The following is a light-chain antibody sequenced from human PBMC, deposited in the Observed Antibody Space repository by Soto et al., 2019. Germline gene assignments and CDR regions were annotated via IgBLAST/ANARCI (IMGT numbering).Light chain of an antibody. J-gene: IGKJ3*01. CDR2: DTS. CDR3: QQYGSSPLT. CDR1: QSVSSSY. Sequence: EIVLTQSPGTLSLSPGERATLSCRASQSVSSSYLAWYQQKPGQAPRLLIYDTSSRATGIPDRFSGSGSGTDFTLTISRLEPEDFAVYYCQQYGSSPLTFGPGTTVDIK. V-gene: IGKV3-20*01.